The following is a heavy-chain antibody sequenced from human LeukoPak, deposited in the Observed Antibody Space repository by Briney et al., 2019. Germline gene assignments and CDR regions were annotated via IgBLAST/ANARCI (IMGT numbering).Heavy chain of an antibody. CDR1: GFTFSSYE. V-gene: IGHV3-48*01. CDR2: ISSSSSTI. D-gene: IGHD6-6*01. Sequence: PGGSLRLSCAASGFTFSSYEMNWVRQAPGKGLEWVSYISSSSSTIYYADSVKGRLTISRDNAKNSLYLQMNSLRAEDTAVYYCARDRVSSVDYWGQGTLVTVSS. J-gene: IGHJ4*02. CDR3: ARDRVSSVDY.